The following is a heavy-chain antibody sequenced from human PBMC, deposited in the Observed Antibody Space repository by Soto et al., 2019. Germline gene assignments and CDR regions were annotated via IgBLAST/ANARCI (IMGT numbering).Heavy chain of an antibody. V-gene: IGHV1-69*01. CDR1: GGTFSSYA. J-gene: IGHJ4*02. D-gene: IGHD2-21*02. CDR3: ARHLCAGGDCYPVNGPRVFDY. CDR2: IIPIFGTA. Sequence: QVQLVQSGAEVKKPGSSVKVSCKASGGTFSSYAISWVRQAPGQGLEWMGGIIPIFGTANYAQKFQGRVTITADESTSTAYMGLSSLRSEDKAVYYCARHLCAGGDCYPVNGPRVFDYWGQGTLVTVSS.